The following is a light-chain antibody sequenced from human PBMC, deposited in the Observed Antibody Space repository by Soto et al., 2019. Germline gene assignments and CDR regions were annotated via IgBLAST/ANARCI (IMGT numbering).Light chain of an antibody. J-gene: IGKJ3*01. CDR1: QSLSNIY. CDR2: GVS. V-gene: IGKV3-20*01. CDR3: QQYGTWPFT. Sequence: EIVLTQSPGTLSLSPGERATLSCRASQSLSNIYLAWYQQKPGQAPRVLIYGVSTRATGIPDRFSGSGSGNYVTLTISRLEPEDCAVYYYQQYGTWPFTFGPGTNVDIK.